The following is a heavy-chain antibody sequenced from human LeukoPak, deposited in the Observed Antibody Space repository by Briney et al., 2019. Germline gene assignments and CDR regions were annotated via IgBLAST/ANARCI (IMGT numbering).Heavy chain of an antibody. D-gene: IGHD1-26*01. J-gene: IGHJ4*02. CDR2: IIPIFGTA. Sequence: GASVKVSCKASGGTFSIYAISWVRQAPGQGLEWMGGIIPIFGTANYAQKFQGRVTITTDESTSTAYMELSSLRSEDTAVDYCLVGATTSGYFDYWGQGTLVTVSS. CDR3: LVGATTSGYFDY. V-gene: IGHV1-69*05. CDR1: GGTFSIYA.